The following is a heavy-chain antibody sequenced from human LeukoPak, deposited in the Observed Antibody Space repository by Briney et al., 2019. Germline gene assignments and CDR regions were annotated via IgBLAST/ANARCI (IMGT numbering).Heavy chain of an antibody. J-gene: IGHJ2*01. CDR2: IYPGDSDT. Sequence: GESLKISCKGSGYSFTSYWIGWVRQMPGKGLEWMGIIYPGDSDTRYSPSFQGQVTISADKSISTAYLQWSSLKASDTAMYYCARHKRCSSTSCPFDLWGRGTLVTVSS. CDR3: ARHKRCSSTSCPFDL. D-gene: IGHD2-2*01. V-gene: IGHV5-51*01. CDR1: GYSFTSYW.